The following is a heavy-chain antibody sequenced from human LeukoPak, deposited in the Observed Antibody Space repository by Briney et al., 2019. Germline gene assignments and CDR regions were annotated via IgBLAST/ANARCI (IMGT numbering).Heavy chain of an antibody. V-gene: IGHV3-7*01. D-gene: IGHD1-14*01. J-gene: IGHJ4*02. CDR2: INPDGSAK. CDR3: ARDVAYNAFDY. Sequence: GGSLRLSCAASGFTFSTSWMTWVRQAPGKGLEWVANINPDGSAKNYVGFVQGRFAISRDNAKNSVYLQMSSPRAEDTAVYFCARDVAYNAFDYWGQGTLVTVSS. CDR1: GFTFSTSW.